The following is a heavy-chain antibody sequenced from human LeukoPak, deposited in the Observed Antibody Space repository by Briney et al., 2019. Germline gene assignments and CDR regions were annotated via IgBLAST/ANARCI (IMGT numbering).Heavy chain of an antibody. Sequence: SETLSLTCAVYGGSFSGYYWSWIRQPPGKGLEWIGEINHSGSTNYNPSLKSRVTISVDTSKNQFSLKLSSVTAADTAVYYCARGVDSSGYYREGYWGQGTLVTVSS. V-gene: IGHV4-34*01. CDR3: ARGVDSSGYYREGY. D-gene: IGHD3-22*01. J-gene: IGHJ4*02. CDR2: INHSGST. CDR1: GGSFSGYY.